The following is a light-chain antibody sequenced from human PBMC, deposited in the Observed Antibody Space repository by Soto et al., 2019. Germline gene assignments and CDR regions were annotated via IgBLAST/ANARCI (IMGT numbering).Light chain of an antibody. Sequence: QSILTQPPSASGSPGQSVTIPCTGTSSDVGGYDHVSWYQQHPGKAPKLMIYEVTKRPAGVPDRFSGSKSGNTASLTVSGLQAKDEADYFCSSDAGNYNYVFGTGTKLTVL. J-gene: IGLJ1*01. CDR3: SSDAGNYNYV. CDR1: SSDVGGYDH. CDR2: EVT. V-gene: IGLV2-8*01.